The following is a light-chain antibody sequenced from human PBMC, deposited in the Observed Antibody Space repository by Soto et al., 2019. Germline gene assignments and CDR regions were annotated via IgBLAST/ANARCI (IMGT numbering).Light chain of an antibody. CDR1: QTVSTS. CDR2: TAA. Sequence: DIQMNQSPSSLSTSVGDRVTITCRASQTVSTSLNWYQQKLGKAPNLLIYTAASLQSGAPSRFSGSGSGTDFTLTISSLQPEDFGNYYCQQSHDFPYTFGQGTKLEIK. CDR3: QQSHDFPYT. J-gene: IGKJ2*01. V-gene: IGKV1-39*01.